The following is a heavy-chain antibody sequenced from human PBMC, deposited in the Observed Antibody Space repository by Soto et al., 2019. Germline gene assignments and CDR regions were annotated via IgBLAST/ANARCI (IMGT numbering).Heavy chain of an antibody. CDR3: ATPYLLYAFDI. J-gene: IGHJ3*02. V-gene: IGHV3-23*01. CDR2: ISGGGGTT. CDR1: WFTVSSYA. D-gene: IGHD2-15*01. Sequence: GGCLRLACAASWFTVSSYAIECVLQSPGKGVEWVSAISGGGGTTYYADSVKGRCTISRDNSKNTVYLQMNSLRAEDTAVYYCATPYLLYAFDIWGQGTMVTVSS.